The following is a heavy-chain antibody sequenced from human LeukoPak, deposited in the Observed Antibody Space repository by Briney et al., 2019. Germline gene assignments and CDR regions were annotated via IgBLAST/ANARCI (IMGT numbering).Heavy chain of an antibody. CDR1: GGSFSGYY. V-gene: IGHV4-34*01. J-gene: IGHJ4*02. D-gene: IGHD2-21*02. CDR2: INHSGSN. Sequence: SSETLSLTCAVYGGSFSGYYWSWIRQPPGKGLEWIGEINHSGSNNYNPSLKSRVTISVDTSKNQFSLKLSSVTAADTAVYYCAREVPYCGGGCYGFDYWGQGDLVTVSS. CDR3: AREVPYCGGGCYGFDY.